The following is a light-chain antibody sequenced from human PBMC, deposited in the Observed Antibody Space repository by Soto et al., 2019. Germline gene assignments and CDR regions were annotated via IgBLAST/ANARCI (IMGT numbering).Light chain of an antibody. CDR3: SSYINSSTLV. CDR1: SSDVGGYNF. CDR2: EDS. J-gene: IGLJ3*02. Sequence: QSVLTQPASVSGSPGQSITISCTGTSSDVGGYNFVSWYQHHPGKAPKLMIYEDSNRPSGVSNRFSGSKSGNTASLTISGLQAEDEADYYCSSYINSSTLVFGGGTKLT. V-gene: IGLV2-14*01.